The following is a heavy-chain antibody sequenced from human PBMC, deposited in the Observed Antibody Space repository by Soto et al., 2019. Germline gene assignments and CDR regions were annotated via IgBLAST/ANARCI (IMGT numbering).Heavy chain of an antibody. V-gene: IGHV4-59*01. CDR3: ATSRGNFFDP. J-gene: IGHJ5*02. CDR2: IHYSGST. D-gene: IGHD1-7*01. Sequence: SETLSLTCTVSGGSISSNYWNWIRQPPGKGLEWIGYIHYSGSTIYNPSLKSRVIISVDTSKNQFSLKLGSVTAADTAIYHCATSRGNFFDPWGQGTQVTVSS. CDR1: GGSISSNY.